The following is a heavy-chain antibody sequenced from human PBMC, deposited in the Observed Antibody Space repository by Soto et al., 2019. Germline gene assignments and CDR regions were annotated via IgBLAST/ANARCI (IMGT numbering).Heavy chain of an antibody. CDR3: GREDRKGGTNSPFDY. CDR2: INGRGNYI. Sequence: EVQVVESGGDLVKPGGSLRLSCASSGFTFSTYTMNWVRQAPGKGLEWVSSINGRGNYIYYAESVKGRFTISRDNAKNPLYLQMDRLAAEDTALYYCGREDRKGGTNSPFDYWGLGALVTVSS. D-gene: IGHD1-7*01. J-gene: IGHJ4*02. V-gene: IGHV3-21*01. CDR1: GFTFSTYT.